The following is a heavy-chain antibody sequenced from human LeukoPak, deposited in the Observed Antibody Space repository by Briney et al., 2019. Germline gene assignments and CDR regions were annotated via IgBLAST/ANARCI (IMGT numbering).Heavy chain of an antibody. CDR1: GGSISSYY. V-gene: IGHV4-4*07. D-gene: IGHD7-27*01. CDR3: ARDSDHFWGSATYYFDY. J-gene: IGHJ4*02. Sequence: SETLSLTCTVSGGSISSYYWSWIRQPAGKGLEWIGRIYTSGSTNYNPSLKSRVTMSVDTSKNQFSLKLGSVTAADTAVYYCARDSDHFWGSATYYFDYWGQGTLVTVSS. CDR2: IYTSGST.